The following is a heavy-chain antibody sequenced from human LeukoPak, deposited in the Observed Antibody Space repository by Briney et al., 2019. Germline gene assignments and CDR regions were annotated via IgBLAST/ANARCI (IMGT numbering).Heavy chain of an antibody. CDR2: IIPILGIA. CDR3: ARGIAAAGTGPPVW. D-gene: IGHD6-13*01. CDR1: GGTFSSYA. J-gene: IGHJ4*02. V-gene: IGHV1-69*04. Sequence: SVKVSCKASGGTFSSYAISWVRQAPGQGLEWMGRIIPILGIANYAQKFQGRVTITADKSTSTAYMELSSLRSEDTAVYYCARGIAAAGTGPPVWWGQGTLVTVSS.